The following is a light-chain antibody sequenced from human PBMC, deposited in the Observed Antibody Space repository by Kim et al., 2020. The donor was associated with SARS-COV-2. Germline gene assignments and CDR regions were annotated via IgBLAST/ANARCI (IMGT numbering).Light chain of an antibody. J-gene: IGLJ7*01. Sequence: LTQPHSVSESPGKTVIISCTGSSGSIASNYVQWYQQRPGSAPTTVIYEDDQRPSGVPDRFSGSVDSSSNSASLTISGLKTEDEADYYCQSFDRNNHAVFGGGTQLTVL. CDR3: QSFDRNNHAV. CDR2: EDD. V-gene: IGLV6-57*02. CDR1: SGSIASNY.